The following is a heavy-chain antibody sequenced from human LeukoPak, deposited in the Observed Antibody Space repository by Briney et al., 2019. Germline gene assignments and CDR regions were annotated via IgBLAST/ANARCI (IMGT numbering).Heavy chain of an antibody. CDR1: GFTVSSNY. CDR3: ARVAYDFWSGYYSNWFDP. CDR2: IYSGGST. Sequence: PGGSLRLSCAASGFTVSSNYTSWVRRAPGKGLEWVSVIYSGGSTYYADSVKGRFTISRDNSKNTLYLQMNSLRAEDTAVYYCARVAYDFWSGYYSNWFDPWGQGTLVTVSS. J-gene: IGHJ5*02. V-gene: IGHV3-53*01. D-gene: IGHD3-3*01.